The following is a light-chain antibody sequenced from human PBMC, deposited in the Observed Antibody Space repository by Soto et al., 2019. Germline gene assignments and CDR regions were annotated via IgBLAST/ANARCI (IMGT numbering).Light chain of an antibody. CDR1: SSNFGAGYD. V-gene: IGLV1-40*01. J-gene: IGLJ2*01. CDR3: QSFDTSLRAVV. Sequence: QSVLTQPPSVSGAPGQRVTIPCTGSSSNFGAGYDVHWYQQRPGTVPKLLIYADNKRPSGVPGRFSGSRSGTSASLAIFGLHAEDEADYYCQSFDTSLRAVVFGGGTKLTVL. CDR2: ADN.